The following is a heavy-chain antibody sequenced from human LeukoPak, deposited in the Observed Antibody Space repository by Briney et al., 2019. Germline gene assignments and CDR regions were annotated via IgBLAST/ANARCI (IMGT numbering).Heavy chain of an antibody. CDR2: VSVIGGST. V-gene: IGHV3-23*01. CDR1: GFTFSSCA. D-gene: IGHD3-9*01. Sequence: GGSLSLSCAASGFTFSSCAMSWVRQPPPKGLEWVSAVSVIGGSTYYADSAKGRSTISRDNSKNTLYLQMNSLRAEDTAVYYCAKVLGVQLRYFDWLRSPFAPFDYWGQGTLVTVSS. J-gene: IGHJ4*02. CDR3: AKVLGVQLRYFDWLRSPFAPFDY.